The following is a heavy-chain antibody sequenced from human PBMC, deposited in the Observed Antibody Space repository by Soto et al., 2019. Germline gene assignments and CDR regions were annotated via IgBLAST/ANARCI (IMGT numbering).Heavy chain of an antibody. CDR2: ISSSSSTI. D-gene: IGHD3-22*01. CDR1: GFTFSSYS. CDR3: ARDIVKTYYYDSSGYPSPFDY. V-gene: IGHV3-48*01. J-gene: IGHJ4*02. Sequence: GGSLRLSCAASGFTFSSYSMNWVRQAPGKGLEWVSYISSSSSTIYYADSVKGRFTISRDNAKNSLYLQMNSLRAEDTAVYYCARDIVKTYYYDSSGYPSPFDYWGQGTLVTVSS.